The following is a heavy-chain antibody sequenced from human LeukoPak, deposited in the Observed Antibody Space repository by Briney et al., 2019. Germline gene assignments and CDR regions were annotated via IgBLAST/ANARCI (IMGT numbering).Heavy chain of an antibody. Sequence: PSETLSLTCAVYGGSFSGYYWGWLRQPPGKGLEWIGSIYYSGSTYYNPSLKSRVTISVDTSKNQFSLKLSSVTAADTAVYYCARHLFCYGDLYYFDYWGQGTLVTVSS. J-gene: IGHJ4*02. V-gene: IGHV4-39*01. CDR2: IYYSGST. D-gene: IGHD4-17*01. CDR3: ARHLFCYGDLYYFDY. CDR1: GGSFSGYY.